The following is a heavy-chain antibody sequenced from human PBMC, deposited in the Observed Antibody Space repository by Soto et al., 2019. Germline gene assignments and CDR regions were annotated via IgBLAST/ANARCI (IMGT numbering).Heavy chain of an antibody. J-gene: IGHJ4*02. CDR1: GFKFSDYW. CDR2: IKHDTSEA. V-gene: IGHV3-7*03. Sequence: LRLSCAASGFKFSDYWMSWVRQAPGKGLEWVGNIKHDTSEAHYADSVKGRFTITRDNIKNFLFLQMNGLRSDDTASYYCARDGLLFSGPYRPSRFDYWGPATLVTVSS. D-gene: IGHD3-16*02. CDR3: ARDGLLFSGPYRPSRFDY.